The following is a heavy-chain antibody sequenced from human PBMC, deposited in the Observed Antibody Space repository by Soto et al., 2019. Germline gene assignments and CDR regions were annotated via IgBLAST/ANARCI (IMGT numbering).Heavy chain of an antibody. V-gene: IGHV3-23*01. CDR2: ISGSGGST. Sequence: EVQLLESGGGLVQPGGSLRLSCAASGFTFSSYAMSWVRQAPGKGLEWVSAISGSGGSTYYADSGKGRFTISRDNSKNALYLQMNSLRAEDTAVYYCAKGDLSSVYTAILVPDAFDIWGQGTMVTVSS. CDR3: AKGDLSSVYTAILVPDAFDI. D-gene: IGHD5-18*01. J-gene: IGHJ3*02. CDR1: GFTFSSYA.